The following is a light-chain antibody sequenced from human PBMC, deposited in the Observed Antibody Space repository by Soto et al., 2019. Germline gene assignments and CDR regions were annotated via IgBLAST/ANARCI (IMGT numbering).Light chain of an antibody. Sequence: QSVLTQPASVSGSPGQSITMSCTGTSSDVGGYNYVSWYQQHPGKAPKLMIYEITNRSSGVSNRFSGSKSGNTASLTISGLQAEDEADYYCSSYTSSSTWVFGGGTKVTAL. CDR2: EIT. CDR1: SSDVGGYNY. V-gene: IGLV2-14*01. J-gene: IGLJ3*02. CDR3: SSYTSSSTWV.